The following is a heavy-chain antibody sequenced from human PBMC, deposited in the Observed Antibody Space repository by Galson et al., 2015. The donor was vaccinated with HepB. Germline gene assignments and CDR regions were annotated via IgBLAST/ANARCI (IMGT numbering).Heavy chain of an antibody. CDR1: GFTFSNAW. J-gene: IGHJ4*02. Sequence: SLRLSCAASGFTFSNAWMNWVRQAPGKGLEWVGRIKSKPDGRAIEYAAPVKGRFIISRDDSKNTLYLQMNSLKTEDTAVYYCATGDYVRVGFDYWGQGTLVTVSS. CDR3: ATGDYVRVGFDY. V-gene: IGHV3-15*07. CDR2: IKSKPDGRAI. D-gene: IGHD3-16*01.